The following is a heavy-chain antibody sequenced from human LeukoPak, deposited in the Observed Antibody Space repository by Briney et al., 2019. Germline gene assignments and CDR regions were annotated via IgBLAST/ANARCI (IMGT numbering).Heavy chain of an antibody. J-gene: IGHJ5*02. V-gene: IGHV1-2*02. CDR2: TNPNSGGT. CDR3: AREGPRRYYDSSAVSENWFDP. CDR1: GYTFTGYY. D-gene: IGHD3-22*01. Sequence: GASVKVSCKASGYTFTGYYMHWVRQAPGQGLEWMGWTNPNSGGTNYAQKFQGRVTMTRDTSISTAYMELSRLRSDDTAVYYCAREGPRRYYDSSAVSENWFDPWGQGTLVTVSS.